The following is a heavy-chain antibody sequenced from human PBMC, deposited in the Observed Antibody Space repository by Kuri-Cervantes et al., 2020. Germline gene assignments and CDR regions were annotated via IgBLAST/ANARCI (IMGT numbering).Heavy chain of an antibody. J-gene: IGHJ3*02. CDR2: INPNSGGT. Sequence: ASVKVSCKASGYTFTGYYMYWVRQAPGQGLEWMGWINPNSGGTNYAQKFQGRVTMTRDTSISTAYMELSRLRSDDTAVYYCARVWGRTDDAFDIWGQGTMVTVSS. V-gene: IGHV1-2*02. D-gene: IGHD7-27*01. CDR3: ARVWGRTDDAFDI. CDR1: GYTFTGYY.